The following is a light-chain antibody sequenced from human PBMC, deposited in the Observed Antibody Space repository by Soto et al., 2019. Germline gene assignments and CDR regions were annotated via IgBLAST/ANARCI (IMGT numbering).Light chain of an antibody. CDR2: GAS. CDR3: QQSYSTPRT. V-gene: IGKV3-15*01. Sequence: EIVMTQSPATLSVSPGERATLSCRASQSVSSSLAWYQQKPGQAPRLLIYGASTGATGIPARFSGSGSGTDFSLTISSLQSEDFAVYYCQQSYSTPRTFGQGTKLEIK. J-gene: IGKJ2*02. CDR1: QSVSSS.